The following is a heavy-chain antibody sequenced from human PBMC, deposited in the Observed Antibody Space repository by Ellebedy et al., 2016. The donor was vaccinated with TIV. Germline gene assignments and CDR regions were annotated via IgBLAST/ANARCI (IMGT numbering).Heavy chain of an antibody. J-gene: IGHJ3*02. Sequence: PGGSLRLSCAASGFTFSSYAMSWVRQAPGKGLEWVANIKQDGSEKYYVDSVKGRFTISRDNAKNSLYLQMNSLRAEDTAVYYCARGSAAFDIWGQGTMVTVSS. CDR2: IKQDGSEK. V-gene: IGHV3-7*01. CDR1: GFTFSSYA. CDR3: ARGSAAFDI.